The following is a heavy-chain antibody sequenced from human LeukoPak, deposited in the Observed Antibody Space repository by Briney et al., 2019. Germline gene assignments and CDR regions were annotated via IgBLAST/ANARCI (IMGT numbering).Heavy chain of an antibody. J-gene: IGHJ3*02. CDR1: GFTFSTYW. Sequence: GGSLRLSCEASGFTFSTYWMGWVRQAPGKGLEWVADIKQDGSMKYYVDSVKGRFTISRDNAKNRLYLQMNSLRAEDTAVYYCARVVYYYDSSGYPGAFDIWGQGTIVTVSS. D-gene: IGHD3-22*01. CDR2: IKQDGSMK. V-gene: IGHV3-7*01. CDR3: ARVVYYYDSSGYPGAFDI.